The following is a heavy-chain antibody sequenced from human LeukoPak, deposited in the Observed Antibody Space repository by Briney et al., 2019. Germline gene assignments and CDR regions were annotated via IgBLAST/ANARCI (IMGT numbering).Heavy chain of an antibody. CDR3: ARKGDYGYYYYYMDV. V-gene: IGHV1-2*02. Sequence: ASVKVSCKASGYTFTGYYMDWVRQAPGQGLEWMGWINPNSGGTNYAQKFQGRVTMTRDTSISTAYMELSRLRSDDTAVYYCARKGDYGYYYYYMDVWGKGTTVTVSS. D-gene: IGHD4-17*01. J-gene: IGHJ6*03. CDR2: INPNSGGT. CDR1: GYTFTGYY.